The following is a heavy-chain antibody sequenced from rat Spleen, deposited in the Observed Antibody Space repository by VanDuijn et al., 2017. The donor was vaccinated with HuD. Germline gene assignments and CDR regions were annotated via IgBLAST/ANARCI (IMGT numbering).Heavy chain of an antibody. V-gene: IGHV2-13*01. CDR1: GFSLNNYG. CDR2: IWGDGST. Sequence: QVQLKESGPGLVQPSQTLSLTCTVSGFSLNNYGVIWVRQPPGKGLEWMGVIWGDGSTKYNSALKSRLSISRDTSKNQVFLKMNSLQTDDTGTYYCSREFAYWGQGTLVTVSS. J-gene: IGHJ3*01. CDR3: SREFAY.